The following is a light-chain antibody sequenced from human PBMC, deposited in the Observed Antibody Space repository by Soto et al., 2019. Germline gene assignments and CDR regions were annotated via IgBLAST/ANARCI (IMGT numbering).Light chain of an antibody. CDR2: EVS. CDR1: SSDVGGHNY. Sequence: QSALTQPASVSGSPGQSITISCTGTSSDVGGHNYVSWYQQHPGEVPKLMIYEVSNRPSGVSNRFSGSKSGNTASLTISGLQAEDEADYYCSSYTSSSSVVFGGGTKVTVL. V-gene: IGLV2-14*01. CDR3: SSYTSSSSVV. J-gene: IGLJ2*01.